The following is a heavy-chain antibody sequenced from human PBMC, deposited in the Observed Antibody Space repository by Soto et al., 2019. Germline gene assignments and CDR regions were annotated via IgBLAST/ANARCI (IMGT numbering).Heavy chain of an antibody. CDR1: RGAFGDYW. Sequence: GGSLRLSCAASRGAFGDYWMHWVRQAPGKGLVWVSRINRDGTDIIYADSVKGRFTISRDNAKNTVYLHMNSLRDEDTAVYFYARGGSSWFRTLDYWGQGTLVTVSS. CDR3: ARGGSSWFRTLDY. V-gene: IGHV3-74*01. CDR2: INRDGTDI. D-gene: IGHD6-13*01. J-gene: IGHJ4*02.